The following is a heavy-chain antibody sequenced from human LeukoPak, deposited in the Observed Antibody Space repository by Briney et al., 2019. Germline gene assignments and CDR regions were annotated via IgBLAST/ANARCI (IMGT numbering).Heavy chain of an antibody. J-gene: IGHJ4*02. CDR1: GYTFTSYG. V-gene: IGHV1-18*01. CDR3: ASADDRYRSGGSCYHFGY. CDR2: ISAYNGNT. D-gene: IGHD2-15*01. Sequence: ASVKVSCKASGYTFTSYGISWVRQAPGQGLEWMGWISAYNGNTNYAQKLQGRVTMTTDTSTSTAYMELRSLRSDDTAVYYCASADDRYRSGGSCYHFGYWGQGTLVTVSS.